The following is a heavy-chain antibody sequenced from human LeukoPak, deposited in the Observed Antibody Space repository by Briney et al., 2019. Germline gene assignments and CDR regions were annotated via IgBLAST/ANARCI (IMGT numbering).Heavy chain of an antibody. V-gene: IGHV4-38-2*02. Sequence: PSETLSLTCTVSGYSISSGYYWGWIRQPPGKGLEWIGSIYHSGNTYYNPSLKSRVTISVDTSKNQFSLKLSSVTAADTAVYYCARDQDRYGGSLDYWGQGTLVTVSS. J-gene: IGHJ4*02. CDR3: ARDQDRYGGSLDY. CDR2: IYHSGNT. D-gene: IGHD1-26*01. CDR1: GYSISSGYY.